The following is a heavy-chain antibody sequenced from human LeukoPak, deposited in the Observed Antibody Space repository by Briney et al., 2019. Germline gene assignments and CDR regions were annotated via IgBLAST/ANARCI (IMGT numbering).Heavy chain of an antibody. D-gene: IGHD3-10*01. J-gene: IGHJ4*02. CDR1: GFTFSSYG. CDR2: IWYDGSNE. V-gene: IGHV3-33*01. Sequence: GRSLRLSCSASGFTFSSYGIHWVRQAPGKGLEWVAAIWYDGSNEHYTDSVKGRFTVSRDNSKNTLYLQMNSLRVEDTAIYYCAAMYYKLYWGQGTLVTVSS. CDR3: AAMYYKLY.